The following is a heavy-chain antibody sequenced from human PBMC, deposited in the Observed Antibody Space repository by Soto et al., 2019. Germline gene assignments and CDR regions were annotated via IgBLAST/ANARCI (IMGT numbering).Heavy chain of an antibody. CDR1: EGTFNSYA. V-gene: IGHV1-69*01. Sequence: QAQVVQSGAEVRKPGSSVKLSCKASEGTFNSYAIAWVRQAPGQGLEWMGGIIPYYNTLNYAQKCQDRVTITADDSRNTVYMELSSLRSDDTAVYFCASGASRWYPYFFDSWGQGNLVTVSS. CDR3: ASGASRWYPYFFDS. J-gene: IGHJ4*02. D-gene: IGHD6-13*01. CDR2: IIPYYNTL.